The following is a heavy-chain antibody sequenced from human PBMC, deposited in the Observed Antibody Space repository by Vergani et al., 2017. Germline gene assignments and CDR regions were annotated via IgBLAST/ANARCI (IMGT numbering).Heavy chain of an antibody. CDR1: GFTFSSYS. J-gene: IGHJ4*02. CDR3: ARIIRGHRNGEFDY. V-gene: IGHV3-21*01. D-gene: IGHD3-10*01. Sequence: EVQLVESGGGLVKPGGSLRLSCAASGFTFSSYSMNWVRQAPGKGLEWVSSISSSSSYIYYADSVKGRFTISRDNAKNSLYLQMNSLRAEDTAVYYCARIIRGHRNGEFDYWGQGTLVTVSS. CDR2: ISSSSSYI.